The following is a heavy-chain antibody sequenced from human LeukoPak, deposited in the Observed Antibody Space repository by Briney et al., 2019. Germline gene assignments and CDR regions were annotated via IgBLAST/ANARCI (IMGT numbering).Heavy chain of an antibody. D-gene: IGHD6-19*01. CDR3: TTRPWQWLLGLDY. V-gene: IGHV3-15*01. Sequence: GGSLRLSCAASGFTFSNAWMSWVRQAPGKGLEWVGRIKSKTDGGTTDYAAPVKGRFTISRDDSKNTLYLQMNSLKTEDTAVYYCTTRPWQWLLGLDYWGQGTLVTVSS. CDR2: IKSKTDGGTT. J-gene: IGHJ4*02. CDR1: GFTFSNAW.